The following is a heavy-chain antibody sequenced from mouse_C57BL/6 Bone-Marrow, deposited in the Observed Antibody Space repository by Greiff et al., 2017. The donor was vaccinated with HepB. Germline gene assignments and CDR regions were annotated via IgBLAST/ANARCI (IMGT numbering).Heavy chain of an antibody. CDR2: IDTSDSYT. J-gene: IGHJ1*03. CDR1: GYTFTSYW. D-gene: IGHD1-1*01. V-gene: IGHV1-69*01. CDR3: ERTATVVSDWYFDV. Sequence: QVQLKQPGAELVMPGASVKLSCKASGYTFTSYWMHWVKQRPGQGLEWIGEIDTSDSYTNYNQKFKGKSTLTVDKSSSTSYIQLSSLTSEDSAVYYCERTATVVSDWYFDVWGTGTTVTVSS.